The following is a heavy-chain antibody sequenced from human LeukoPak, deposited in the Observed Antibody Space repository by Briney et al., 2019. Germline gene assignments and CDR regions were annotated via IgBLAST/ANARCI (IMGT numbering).Heavy chain of an antibody. J-gene: IGHJ4*02. D-gene: IGHD3-10*01. Sequence: SGGSLRLXCAASGFAFSNYAMSWVRLAPGKGLESVSSLSGGGDSRYYADSVMGRFTISRDNSKNTLYLQMNSLRAEDTAVYYCAKAVRSMVTGGGYFDSWGQGTLVTVSS. CDR2: LSGGGDSR. V-gene: IGHV3-23*01. CDR1: GFAFSNYA. CDR3: AKAVRSMVTGGGYFDS.